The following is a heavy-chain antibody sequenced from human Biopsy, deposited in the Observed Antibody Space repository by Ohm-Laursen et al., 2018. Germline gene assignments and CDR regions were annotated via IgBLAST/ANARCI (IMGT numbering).Heavy chain of an antibody. CDR2: ISSGSSTI. D-gene: IGHD3-16*01. CDR1: GFTFSDYQ. Sequence: GSLRLSCSASGFTFSDYQMSWIRQTPGKGLEWVSHISSGSSTIFHADSVKGRFTISRDDAKGSLYLQMTNLRAEDTAVYYCGRSYGIMAAPVHLWGQGTLVTVSS. CDR3: GRSYGIMAAPVHL. V-gene: IGHV3-11*01. J-gene: IGHJ4*01.